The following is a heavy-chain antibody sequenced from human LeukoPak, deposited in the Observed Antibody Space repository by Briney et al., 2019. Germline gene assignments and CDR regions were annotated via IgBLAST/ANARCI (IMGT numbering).Heavy chain of an antibody. J-gene: IGHJ4*02. D-gene: IGHD6-19*01. CDR3: ARGGENSGFDY. CDR2: ISGSGGST. Sequence: PGGSLRLSCAASGFTFSSYAMSWVRQAPGKGLEWVSAISGSGGSTYYADSVKGRFTISRDNAKNSLYLQMNSLRAEDTALYYCARGGENSGFDYWGQGTLVIVSS. CDR1: GFTFSSYA. V-gene: IGHV3-23*01.